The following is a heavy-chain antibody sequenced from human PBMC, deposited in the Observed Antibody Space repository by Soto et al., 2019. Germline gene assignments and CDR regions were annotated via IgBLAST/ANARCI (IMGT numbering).Heavy chain of an antibody. CDR1: GGTSSSYA. CDR2: IIPIIDTT. V-gene: IGHV1-69*01. J-gene: IGHJ4*02. CDR3: ASGGTTVNRRFDF. D-gene: IGHD4-4*01. Sequence: QVQVVQSGAEVKKPGSSVRVSCKASGGTSSSYAITWMRQAPGQGLEWLGGIIPIIDTTDYAQKFQGRVTFTADASTSTVYMELSSLTSEDTAVYYCASGGTTVNRRFDFWGQGTLVTVSS.